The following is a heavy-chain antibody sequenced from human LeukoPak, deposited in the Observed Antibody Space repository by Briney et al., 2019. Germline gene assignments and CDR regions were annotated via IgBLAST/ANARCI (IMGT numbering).Heavy chain of an antibody. J-gene: IGHJ6*02. Sequence: SETLSLTCTVSGGSISSYYWSWIRQPPGKGLEWIGHIYYSGSTNYNPSLKSRVTISVDTSKNQFSLKLSSVTAADTAVYYCARDRVGLTYYGMDVWGQGTTVTVSS. V-gene: IGHV4-59*01. CDR3: ARDRVGLTYYGMDV. CDR1: GGSISSYY. D-gene: IGHD2-8*01. CDR2: IYYSGST.